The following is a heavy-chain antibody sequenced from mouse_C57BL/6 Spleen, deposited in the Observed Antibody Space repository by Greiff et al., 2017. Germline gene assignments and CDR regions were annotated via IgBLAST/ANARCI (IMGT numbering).Heavy chain of an antibody. Sequence: EVQLQQSGAELVKPGASVKLSCTASGFNIKDYYMNWVKQRTEQGLEWIGRIDPEDGETKYAPKFQGKATLTADTSANTAYMQLSSLTSEDTAVYYCAVNWDKGNYWGQGTTLTVSS. CDR2: IDPEDGET. J-gene: IGHJ2*01. D-gene: IGHD4-1*02. V-gene: IGHV14-2*01. CDR3: AVNWDKGNY. CDR1: GFNIKDYY.